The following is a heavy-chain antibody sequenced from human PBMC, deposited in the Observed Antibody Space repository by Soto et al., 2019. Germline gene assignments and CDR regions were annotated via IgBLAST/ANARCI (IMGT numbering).Heavy chain of an antibody. CDR1: GDSISSDDYY. D-gene: IGHD5-12*01. CDR3: ASSDVHSAYVFDC. CDR2: ISYSRTT. V-gene: IGHV4-30-4*01. Sequence: QVQLQESGPGVVKPSQTLSLTCTVSGDSISSDDYYWSWIRQPPGKGQGWIGYISYSRTTSYIPTLKSRVLFSVDTSTTQFALKSTSVTAEATVGYYCASSDVHSAYVFDCWGQGTLVTVSS. J-gene: IGHJ4*02.